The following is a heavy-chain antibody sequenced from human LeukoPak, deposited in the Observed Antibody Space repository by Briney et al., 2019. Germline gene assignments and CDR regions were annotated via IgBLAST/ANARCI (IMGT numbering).Heavy chain of an antibody. CDR1: GYSFTNYW. J-gene: IGHJ4*02. V-gene: IGHV5-51*07. CDR2: IYPGDSDT. Sequence: GESLKISCKGSGYSFTNYWIGWVHQMPGKGLEWMGIIYPGDSDTRYSPSFQGQVTISVDESISTTYLQWSSLKASDTAMYYCARDKGSGWYGYWGQGTLVTVSS. D-gene: IGHD6-19*01. CDR3: ARDKGSGWYGY.